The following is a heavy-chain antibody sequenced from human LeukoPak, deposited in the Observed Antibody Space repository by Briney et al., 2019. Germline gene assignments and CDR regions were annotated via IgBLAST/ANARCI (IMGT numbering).Heavy chain of an antibody. CDR1: GFTFSGFW. CDR2: ISFDGSDA. J-gene: IGHJ6*03. Sequence: GGSLRLSCAASGFTFSGFWMHWVRQAPGKGLVWVSCISFDGSDATYADSVKGRFTISRDNSKNTVYLQMNNLRTEDTAVYYCERGGGASSWYYYMDIWGKGTTVTVSS. D-gene: IGHD2-2*01. V-gene: IGHV3-74*01. CDR3: ERGGGASSWYYYMDI.